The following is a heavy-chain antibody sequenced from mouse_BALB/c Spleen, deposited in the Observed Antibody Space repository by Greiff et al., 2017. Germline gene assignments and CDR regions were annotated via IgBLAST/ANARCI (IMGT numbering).Heavy chain of an antibody. J-gene: IGHJ2*01. CDR1: GFTFSSYA. Sequence: EVKVVESGGGLVKPGGSLKLSCAASGFTFSSYAMSWVRQSPEKRLEWVAEISSGGSYTYYPDTVTGRFTISRDNAKNTLYLEMSSLRSEDTAMYYCARERGNYFDYWGQGTTLTVSS. CDR2: ISSGGSYT. V-gene: IGHV5-9-4*01. CDR3: ARERGNYFDY.